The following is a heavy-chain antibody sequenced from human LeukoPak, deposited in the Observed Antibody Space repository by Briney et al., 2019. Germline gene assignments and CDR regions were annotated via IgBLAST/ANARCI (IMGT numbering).Heavy chain of an antibody. V-gene: IGHV1-3*01. CDR2: INAGNGNT. D-gene: IGHD2-2*01. Sequence: ASVKVSCKASGYTFTNYAMHWVRQAPGQRFEWMGWINAGNGNTKYSQKFQGRVTITRDTSASTAYMELSSLRPEDTAVYYCARDAVPAAMDPESNWFDPWGQGTLVTVSS. CDR1: GYTFTNYA. CDR3: ARDAVPAAMDPESNWFDP. J-gene: IGHJ5*02.